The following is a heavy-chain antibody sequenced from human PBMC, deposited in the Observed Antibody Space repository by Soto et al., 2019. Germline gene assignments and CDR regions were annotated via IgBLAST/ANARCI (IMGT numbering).Heavy chain of an antibody. CDR2: ISPNGQGI. CDR3: ARAYLGRLPRRADYYYAMDV. Sequence: EVKLLESGGGLVQPGGSLRLSCGVSGFTVTSNGVSWVRQALGKGLEWVSAISPNGQGIWYADSVKGRFTISRDNAQNSLYLQMNNLRVDDTAVYFCARAYLGRLPRRADYYYAMDVWGRGTTVTVSS. CDR1: GFTVTSNG. V-gene: IGHV3-23*01. D-gene: IGHD1-26*01. J-gene: IGHJ6*02.